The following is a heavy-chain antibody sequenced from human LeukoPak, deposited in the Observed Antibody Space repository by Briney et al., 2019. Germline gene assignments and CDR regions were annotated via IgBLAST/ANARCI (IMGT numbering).Heavy chain of an antibody. V-gene: IGHV4-4*02. J-gene: IGHJ4*02. D-gene: IGHD4-23*01. Sequence: PSETLSLTCTVSGGSISGSDWWSWVRQPPGKGLEWIGEIYHSGSTNYNPSLKSRVTISVDKSKNQFSLKLSSVTAADTAVYYCARNGGNSDFDYWGQGTLVTVSS. CDR1: GGSISGSDW. CDR2: IYHSGST. CDR3: ARNGGNSDFDY.